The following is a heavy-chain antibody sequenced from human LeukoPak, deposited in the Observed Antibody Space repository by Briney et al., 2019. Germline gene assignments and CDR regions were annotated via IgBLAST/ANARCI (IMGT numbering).Heavy chain of an antibody. D-gene: IGHD3-9*01. Sequence: PGGSLRLSCAASGFTFSSYSMNWVRQSPGKGLEWVSSISSSSSYIYYADSVKGRFTISRDNAKNSLYLQMNSLRAEDAAVYYCAMDYDILTGYYSLGAFDIWGQGTMVTVSS. CDR2: ISSSSSYI. V-gene: IGHV3-21*01. CDR3: AMDYDILTGYYSLGAFDI. CDR1: GFTFSSYS. J-gene: IGHJ3*02.